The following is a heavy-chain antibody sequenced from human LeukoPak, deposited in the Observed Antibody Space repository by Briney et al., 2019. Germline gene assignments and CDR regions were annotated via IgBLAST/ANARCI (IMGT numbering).Heavy chain of an antibody. CDR1: GFTFSSYA. D-gene: IGHD4-17*01. V-gene: IGHV3-23*01. Sequence: GGSLRLSCAASGFTFSSYAMSWIRQAPGKGLEWVSAISGSGGSTYYADSVKGRFTISRDNSKNTLYLQMNSLRAEDTAVYYCAKDGTVTTGHFDYWGQGTLVTVSS. CDR3: AKDGTVTTGHFDY. J-gene: IGHJ4*02. CDR2: ISGSGGST.